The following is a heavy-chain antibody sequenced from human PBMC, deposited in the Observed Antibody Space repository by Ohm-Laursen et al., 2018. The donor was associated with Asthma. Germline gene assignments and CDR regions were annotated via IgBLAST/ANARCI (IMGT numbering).Heavy chain of an antibody. D-gene: IGHD3-22*01. V-gene: IGHV1-69*13. CDR1: GGTFSSYA. CDR2: IIPIFGTA. J-gene: IGHJ4*02. Sequence: SVKVSCKASGGTFSSYAISWVRQAPGQGLEWMGGIIPIFGTANYAQKFQGRVTITADESTSTAYMELSSLRSEDTAVYYCARNRNYYDSSGYYGYWGQGTLVTVSS. CDR3: ARNRNYYDSSGYYGY.